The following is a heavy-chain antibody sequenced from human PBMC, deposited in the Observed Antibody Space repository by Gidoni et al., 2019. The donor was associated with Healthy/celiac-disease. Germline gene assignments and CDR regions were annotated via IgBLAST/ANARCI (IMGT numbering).Heavy chain of an antibody. CDR1: GYTFTSYG. Sequence: QVQLVQSGAEVKKPGASVHVSCKASGYTFTSYGISWVRQAPGQGLEWMGWISAYNGNTNYAQKLQGRVTMTTDTSTSTAYMELRSLRSDDTAVYYCARDVGEGATTVTTFSIDYWGQGTLVTVSS. J-gene: IGHJ4*02. D-gene: IGHD4-17*01. CDR2: ISAYNGNT. V-gene: IGHV1-18*01. CDR3: ARDVGEGATTVTTFSIDY.